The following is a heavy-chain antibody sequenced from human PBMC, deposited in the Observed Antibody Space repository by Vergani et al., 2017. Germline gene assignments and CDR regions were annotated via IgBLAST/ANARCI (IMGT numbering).Heavy chain of an antibody. CDR1: GCTFNRYG. Sequence: QVHLVQSGGGVVQPGGSLRLPCVASGCTFNRYGMQWVRQAPGKGLEWVAYVLFDGSNEYYADSVKGRFIVSRDNSNDALYLQMNSLRTDDTAVYYCARDLAYCHEGSCALWGQGSVVTVSS. D-gene: IGHD2-15*01. CDR2: VLFDGSNE. V-gene: IGHV3-30*02. CDR3: ARDLAYCHEGSCAL. J-gene: IGHJ4*02.